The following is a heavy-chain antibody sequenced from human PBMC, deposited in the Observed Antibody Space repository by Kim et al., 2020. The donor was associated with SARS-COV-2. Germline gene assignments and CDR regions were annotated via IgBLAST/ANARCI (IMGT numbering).Heavy chain of an antibody. J-gene: IGHJ4*02. D-gene: IGHD3-3*02. CDR2: RGCS. Sequence: RGCSHYNPSTKSRVTIPVGTSQNQFSLKLSSVTAADSAVYSCARTSTLDYWGQGTLVTVSS. CDR3: ARTSTLDY. V-gene: IGHV4-34*01.